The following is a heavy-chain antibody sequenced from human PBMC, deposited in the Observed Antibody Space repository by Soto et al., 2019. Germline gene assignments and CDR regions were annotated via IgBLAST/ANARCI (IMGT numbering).Heavy chain of an antibody. CDR2: IDPSDSYT. Sequence: GEALNISCKGSGYSFTSYWISWVRQMPGKGLEWMGRIDPSDSYTNYSPSFQGHVTISADKSISTAYLQWSSLKASDTAMYYCATGPADQNYYGMDVWGPGTTVTVSS. J-gene: IGHJ6*02. V-gene: IGHV5-10-1*01. D-gene: IGHD2-2*01. CDR1: GYSFTSYW. CDR3: ATGPADQNYYGMDV.